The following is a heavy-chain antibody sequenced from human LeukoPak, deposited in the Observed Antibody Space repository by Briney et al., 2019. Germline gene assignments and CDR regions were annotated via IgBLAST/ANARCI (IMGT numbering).Heavy chain of an antibody. V-gene: IGHV3-23*01. J-gene: IGHJ4*02. D-gene: IGHD3-9*01. CDR3: AKGQTGNFDY. CDR2: SAGGST. CDR1: GFTSSSFA. Sequence: GGSLRLSCAASGFTSSSFATSWVRQAPGKGLEWVSASAGGSTFYADSVKGRFTISRDNSKNTLSLQMSSLRAEDTAVYYCAKGQTGNFDYWGQETMVTVSS.